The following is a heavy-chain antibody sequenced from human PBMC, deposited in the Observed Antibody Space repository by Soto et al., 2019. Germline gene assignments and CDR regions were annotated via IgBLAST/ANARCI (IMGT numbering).Heavy chain of an antibody. D-gene: IGHD3-3*01. CDR2: MNPNSGNT. Sequence: ASVKVSCKASGYTFTSYDINWARQATGQGLEWMGWMNPNSGNTGYAQKFQGRVTMTRNTSISTAYMELSSLRSEDTAVYYCARGDFWSGYYEGYWGQGTLVTVSS. CDR3: ARGDFWSGYYEGY. V-gene: IGHV1-8*01. J-gene: IGHJ4*02. CDR1: GYTFTSYD.